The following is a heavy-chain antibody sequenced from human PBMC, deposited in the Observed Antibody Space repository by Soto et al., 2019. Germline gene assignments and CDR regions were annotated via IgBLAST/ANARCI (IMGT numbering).Heavy chain of an antibody. J-gene: IGHJ4*02. V-gene: IGHV3-64D*06. Sequence: PGGSLRLSCSASEFTFSNYAMYWVRQAPGKGLEYVSGISSNGGSTNYADSVKGRFAISRDNSKNTLYLQMSSLRAEDTAVYYCVKDRVSLGSYFDYWGQGTLVTVSS. CDR1: EFTFSNYA. CDR2: ISSNGGST. D-gene: IGHD2-15*01. CDR3: VKDRVSLGSYFDY.